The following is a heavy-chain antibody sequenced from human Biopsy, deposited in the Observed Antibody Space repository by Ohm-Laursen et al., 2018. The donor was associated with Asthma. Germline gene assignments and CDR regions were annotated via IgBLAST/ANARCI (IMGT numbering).Heavy chain of an antibody. CDR3: VRGSSSWHHGPFHYYYGLDV. V-gene: IGHV4-39*01. J-gene: IGHJ6*02. D-gene: IGHD6-13*01. Sequence: SDTLSLTWSLSSGSGGYMRSGNYYWGWIRQPPGKGLEWIGSIYYSGTTYYNPSLEIRVTVSADTSKNQFSLKLTSVTAADTAVYYCVRGSSSWHHGPFHYYYGLDVWGQGTTATVSS. CDR2: IYYSGTT. CDR1: SGSGGYMRSGNYY.